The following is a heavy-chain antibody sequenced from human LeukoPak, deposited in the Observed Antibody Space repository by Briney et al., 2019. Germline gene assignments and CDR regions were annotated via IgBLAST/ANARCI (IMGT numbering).Heavy chain of an antibody. V-gene: IGHV4-59*12. D-gene: IGHD6-19*01. Sequence: PSETLSLTCTVSGGSISSYYWSWIRQPPGKGLEWIGYIYYSGSTNYNPSLKSRVTISVDTSKNQFSLKLSSVTAADTAVYYCARDPTGIAVAGIDYWGQGTLVTVSS. J-gene: IGHJ4*02. CDR1: GGSISSYY. CDR2: IYYSGST. CDR3: ARDPTGIAVAGIDY.